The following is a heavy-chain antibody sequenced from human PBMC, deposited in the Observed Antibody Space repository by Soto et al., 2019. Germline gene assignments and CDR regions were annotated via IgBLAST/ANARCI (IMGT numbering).Heavy chain of an antibody. CDR2: IYYSGST. Sequence: SETLSLTCTVSGGSISSYYLSWIRQPPGKGLEWIGYIYYSGSTNYNPSLKSRVTISVDTSKNQFSLKLSSVTAADTAVYYCARVEYSSSWSGGSYNWFDPWGEGTLVTV. J-gene: IGHJ5*02. D-gene: IGHD6-13*01. V-gene: IGHV4-59*01. CDR3: ARVEYSSSWSGGSYNWFDP. CDR1: GGSISSYY.